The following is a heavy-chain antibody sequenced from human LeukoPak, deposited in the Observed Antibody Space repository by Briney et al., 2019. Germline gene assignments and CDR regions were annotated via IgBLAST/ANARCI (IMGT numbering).Heavy chain of an antibody. CDR2: IRYDGSNK. J-gene: IGHJ4*02. Sequence: PGGSLRLSCAASGFTFSSYGMHWVRKAPGKGLGWVAFIRYDGSNKYYADSVKGRFTTSRDNSKNTLYLQMNSLRAEDTAVYYCAKDLVYDFWSGYGDWGQGTLVTVSS. CDR1: GFTFSSYG. CDR3: AKDLVYDFWSGYGD. V-gene: IGHV3-30*02. D-gene: IGHD3-3*01.